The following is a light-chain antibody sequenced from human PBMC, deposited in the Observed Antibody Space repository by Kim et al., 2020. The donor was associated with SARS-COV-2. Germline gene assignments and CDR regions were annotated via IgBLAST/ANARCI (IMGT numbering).Light chain of an antibody. CDR3: HQYYRYRT. V-gene: IGKV1-5*03. Sequence: SASVGEKVTITCRASQPLSNWLAWYQQKPGKAPKLLIYETVTLENGVPSRFSGSGSGSEFTLTISSLQPDDFATYYCHQYYRYRTFGQGTKVDIK. J-gene: IGKJ1*01. CDR2: ETV. CDR1: QPLSNW.